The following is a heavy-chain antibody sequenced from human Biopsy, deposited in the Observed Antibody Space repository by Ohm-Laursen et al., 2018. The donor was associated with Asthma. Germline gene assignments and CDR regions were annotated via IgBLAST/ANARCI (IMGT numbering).Heavy chain of an antibody. V-gene: IGHV3-48*02. D-gene: IGHD3-9*01. J-gene: IGHJ5*02. CDR1: GFTFSSYS. Sequence: SLRLSCAASGFTFSSYSMNWVRQAPGKGLEWVSYISSSSSTIYYADSVKGRFTISRDNAKNSLYLQMNSLRDEDTAAYYCAKAERYFDWYWFDPWGQGTLVTVSS. CDR3: AKAERYFDWYWFDP. CDR2: ISSSSSTI.